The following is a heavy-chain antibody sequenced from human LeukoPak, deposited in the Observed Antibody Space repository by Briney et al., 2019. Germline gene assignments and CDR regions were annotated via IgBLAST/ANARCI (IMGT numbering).Heavy chain of an antibody. CDR1: GGSISTYY. CDR2: MYYSGST. J-gene: IGHJ6*02. V-gene: IGHV4-59*08. D-gene: IGHD3-10*01. CDR3: ARGVIDGSGRYYYGMDV. Sequence: SETLSLTCTVSGGSISTYYWSWTRQPPGKGLEWIGSMYYSGSTNYKPSLKSRVTISVDTSKNQFSLKLSSVTAADTAVYYCARGVIDGSGRYYYGMDVWGQGTTVTVSS.